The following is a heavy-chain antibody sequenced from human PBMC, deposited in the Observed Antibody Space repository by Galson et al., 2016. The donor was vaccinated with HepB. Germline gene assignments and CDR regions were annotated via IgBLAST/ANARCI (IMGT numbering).Heavy chain of an antibody. D-gene: IGHD1-14*01. J-gene: IGHJ4*02. Sequence: GINKPSGGNTIYAQKFQDRITMTRDTSTNTVYMELISLGSEDTAVYYCARELDHSFYFDYWGQGTLLTVSS. CDR3: ARELDHSFYFDY. V-gene: IGHV1-46*01. CDR2: NKPSGGNT.